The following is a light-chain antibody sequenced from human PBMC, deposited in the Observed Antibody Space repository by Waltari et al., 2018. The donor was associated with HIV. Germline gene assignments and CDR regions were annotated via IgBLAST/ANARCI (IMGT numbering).Light chain of an antibody. Sequence: SNKLTQPPSVSESTGHTARITCSGAPFAQHHCHWYQQKPGQAPLLVIYKGSERPSVIPERFSGSSSGTTVTLTISGVQSEDEADYYCQSTDSSGISWVFGGGTKLTVL. CDR1: PFAQHH. CDR3: QSTDSSGISWV. V-gene: IGLV3-25*03. J-gene: IGLJ3*02. CDR2: KGS.